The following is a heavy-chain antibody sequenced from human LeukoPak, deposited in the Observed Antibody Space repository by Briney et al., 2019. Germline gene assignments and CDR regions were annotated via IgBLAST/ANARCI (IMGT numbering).Heavy chain of an antibody. Sequence: SETLSLTCTVSGGSISRYYWSWIRQPPGKGLEWIGNIYDSETTNYNPSLKSRVTISVDTSKNQFSLKLSSVTAADTAVYYCAREARITGLLFDYWGQGTLVTVSS. CDR3: AREARITGLLFDY. D-gene: IGHD1-20*01. CDR2: IYDSETT. CDR1: GGSISRYY. V-gene: IGHV4-59*12. J-gene: IGHJ4*02.